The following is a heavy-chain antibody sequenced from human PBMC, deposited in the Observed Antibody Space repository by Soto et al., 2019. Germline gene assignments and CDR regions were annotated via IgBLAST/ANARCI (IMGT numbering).Heavy chain of an antibody. V-gene: IGHV3-48*01. CDR1: GFTFSIYS. Sequence: PGGSLRLSCAASGFTFSIYSMNWVRQAPGKGLEWISYISSTSSTIYYADSVKGRFTISRDNAKNSLYLQMNSLRAEDTAVYYCATYYGSXSYFPDHYYYGMDVWGQGTTVTVSS. CDR2: ISSTSSTI. J-gene: IGHJ6*02. CDR3: ATYYGSXSYFPDHYYYGMDV. D-gene: IGHD3-10*01.